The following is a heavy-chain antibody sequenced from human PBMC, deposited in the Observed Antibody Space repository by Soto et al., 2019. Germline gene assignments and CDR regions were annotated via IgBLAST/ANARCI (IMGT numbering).Heavy chain of an antibody. Sequence: PGGSLRLSCAASGFTFSSYGMHWVRQAPGKGLEWVASISSSTSYVYYADSVKGRFSTSRDNAKNILYLEMYALRTEDTAVYYCARDPSEGRVGNWFESWGQGTLVTVSS. CDR1: GFTFSSYG. D-gene: IGHD2-2*01. J-gene: IGHJ5*01. CDR3: ARDPSEGRVGNWFES. V-gene: IGHV3-21*06. CDR2: ISSSTSYV.